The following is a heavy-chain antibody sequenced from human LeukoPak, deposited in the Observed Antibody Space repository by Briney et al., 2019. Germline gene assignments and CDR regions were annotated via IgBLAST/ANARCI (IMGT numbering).Heavy chain of an antibody. CDR3: ARLRRGHRPRTFDP. CDR2: SHYSGST. D-gene: IGHD3-10*01. CDR1: GDPNSSSSYY. V-gene: IGHV4-39*01. Sequence: SHTLSPTCTVPGDPNSSSSYYWGWILQPPGKGLEWIATSHYSGSTYFNPSLKSRITISVDTSKNQYSLKLTSVTAADTAVYYCARLRRGHRPRTFDPWGQGTLVTVSS. J-gene: IGHJ5*02.